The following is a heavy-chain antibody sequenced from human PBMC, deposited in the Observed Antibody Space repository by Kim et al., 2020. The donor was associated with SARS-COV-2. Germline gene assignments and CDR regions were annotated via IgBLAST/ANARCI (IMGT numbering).Heavy chain of an antibody. J-gene: IGHJ4*02. CDR2: ISYDGSNK. Sequence: GGSLRLSCAASGFTFSSYGMHWVRQAPGKGLEWVAVISYDGSNKYYADSVKGRFTISRDNSKNTLYLQMNSLRAEDTAVYYCAKGAVAGTGLFDYWGQGTLVTVSS. CDR3: AKGAVAGTGLFDY. CDR1: GFTFSSYG. V-gene: IGHV3-30*18. D-gene: IGHD6-19*01.